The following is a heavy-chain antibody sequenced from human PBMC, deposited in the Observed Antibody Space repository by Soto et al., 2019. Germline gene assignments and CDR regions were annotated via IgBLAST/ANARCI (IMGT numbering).Heavy chain of an antibody. CDR3: ARDRRLGSGSFINSDY. CDR2: ISVDSGNT. J-gene: IGHJ4*02. D-gene: IGHD1-26*01. CDR1: GFTFTSSA. V-gene: IGHV1-58*01. Sequence: GASVKVSCKASGFTFTSSAVQWVRQARGQRLEWIGWISVDSGNTNYAQKFQGRVTMTTDTSTSTAYMELRSLRSDDTAVYYCARDRRLGSGSFINSDYWGQGTLVTVSS.